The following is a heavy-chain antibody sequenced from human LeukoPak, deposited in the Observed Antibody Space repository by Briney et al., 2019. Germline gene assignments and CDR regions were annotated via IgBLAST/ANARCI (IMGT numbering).Heavy chain of an antibody. CDR1: GFILNTHW. CDR3: ARLLGKSTIYDL. D-gene: IGHD5/OR15-5a*01. CDR2: IKQNGAEK. Sequence: GGSLRLSCEASGFILNTHWMSWVRQAPGKGLEWVASIKQNGAEKHYVDSVKGRFIISRDNTEKSVSLQMNSLRDDDTAIYYCARLLGKSTIYDLWGQGTLVTVSS. V-gene: IGHV3-7*01. J-gene: IGHJ5*02.